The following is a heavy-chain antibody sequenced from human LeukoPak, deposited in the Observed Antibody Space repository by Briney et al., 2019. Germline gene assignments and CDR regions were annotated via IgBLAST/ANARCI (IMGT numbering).Heavy chain of an antibody. CDR2: ISWNSGSI. J-gene: IGHJ5*02. V-gene: IGHV3-9*01. Sequence: GGSLRLSCAASGFTFDDYAMHWVRQAPGKGLEWVSGISWNSGSIGYADSVKGRFTISRDNAENSLYLQMNSLRAEDTALYYCAKAPRGVIITGNWFDPWGQGTLVTVSS. CDR3: AKAPRGVIITGNWFDP. CDR1: GFTFDDYA. D-gene: IGHD3-10*01.